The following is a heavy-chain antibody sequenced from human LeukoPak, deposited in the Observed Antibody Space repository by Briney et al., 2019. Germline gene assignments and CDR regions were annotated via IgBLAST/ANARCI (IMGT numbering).Heavy chain of an antibody. J-gene: IGHJ3*02. CDR2: ISYDGSNK. CDR3: ARDRQQWLFPDDAFDI. CDR1: GFTFSSYA. Sequence: GRSLRLSCAASGFTFSSYAMHWVRQAPGKGLEWVAVISYDGSNKYYADSVKGRFTISRDNSKNTLYLQMNSLRAEDTAVYYCARDRQQWLFPDDAFDIWGQETMVTVSS. V-gene: IGHV3-30*04. D-gene: IGHD3-22*01.